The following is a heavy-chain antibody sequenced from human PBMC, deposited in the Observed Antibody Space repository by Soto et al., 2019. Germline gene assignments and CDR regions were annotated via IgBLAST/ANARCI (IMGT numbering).Heavy chain of an antibody. D-gene: IGHD3-3*01. Sequence: PSETLSLTCTVSGGSISSYYWSWIRQPPGKGLEWVGYIYYSGSTNYNPSLKSRVTISVDTSKNQFSLKLSSVTAADTAVYYCARNYDFWSGSKKRNWFDPWGQGTLVTVSS. CDR1: GGSISSYY. J-gene: IGHJ5*02. CDR2: IYYSGST. CDR3: ARNYDFWSGSKKRNWFDP. V-gene: IGHV4-59*12.